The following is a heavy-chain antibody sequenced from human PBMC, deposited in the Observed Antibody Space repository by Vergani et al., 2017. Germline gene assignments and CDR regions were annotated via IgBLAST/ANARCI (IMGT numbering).Heavy chain of an antibody. CDR2: ISGFGTST. CDR3: AKGLFRSTFPTPFDF. Sequence: VQLLESGGGLVQPGGSLRLSCAASGFTFSAHVMSWVRQAPGKGLEWVSGISGFGTSTYDAASVKGRFTISRDNSGNILYLQMNSLRAEDTAVYYCAKGLFRSTFPTPFDFWGQGTLVTVSS. CDR1: GFTFSAHV. J-gene: IGHJ4*02. D-gene: IGHD3-3*01. V-gene: IGHV3-23*01.